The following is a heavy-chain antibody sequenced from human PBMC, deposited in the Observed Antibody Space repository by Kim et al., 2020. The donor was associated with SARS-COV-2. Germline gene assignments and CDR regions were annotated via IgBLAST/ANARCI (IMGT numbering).Heavy chain of an antibody. CDR2: INHSGST. D-gene: IGHD6-13*01. Sequence: SETLSLTCAVYGGSFSGYYWSWIRQPPGKGLEWIGEINHSGSTNYNPSLKSRVTISVDTSKNQFSLKLSSVTAADTAVYYCARVPPRYSSSWYVYYYGMDVWGQGTTVTVSS. V-gene: IGHV4-34*01. CDR3: ARVPPRYSSSWYVYYYGMDV. CDR1: GGSFSGYY. J-gene: IGHJ6*02.